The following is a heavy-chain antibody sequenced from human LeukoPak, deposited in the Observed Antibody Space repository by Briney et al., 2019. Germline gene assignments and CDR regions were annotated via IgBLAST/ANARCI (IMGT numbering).Heavy chain of an antibody. V-gene: IGHV4-59*11. Sequence: PSETLSLTCTVSGASISGHYLTWLRQPPGKGLEWIGYISHIGSTNYNPSLKSRVTISVDTSKNQFSLKLTSVTAADTAVYYYARDRISINALDMWGQGTMVTVSS. CDR3: ARDRISINALDM. J-gene: IGHJ3*02. CDR1: GASISGHY. D-gene: IGHD1-14*01. CDR2: ISHIGST.